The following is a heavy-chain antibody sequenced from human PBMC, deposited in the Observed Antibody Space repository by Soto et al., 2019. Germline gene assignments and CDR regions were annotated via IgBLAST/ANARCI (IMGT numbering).Heavy chain of an antibody. CDR3: AREDQWLVANLFDY. J-gene: IGHJ4*02. D-gene: IGHD6-19*01. CDR2: MNPNSGNT. Sequence: ASVKVSCKASGYTFTSYDINWVRQATGQGLEWMGWMNPNSGNTGYAQKFQGRVTMTRNTSISTAYMELSSLRSEDTAVYYCAREDQWLVANLFDYWGQGTLVTVSS. V-gene: IGHV1-8*01. CDR1: GYTFTSYD.